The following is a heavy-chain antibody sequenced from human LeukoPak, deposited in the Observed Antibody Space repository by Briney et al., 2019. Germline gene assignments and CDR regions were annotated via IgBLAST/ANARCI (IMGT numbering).Heavy chain of an antibody. Sequence: SVKVSCKASGGTFSSYAISWVRQAPGQGLEWMGGIIPIFGTANYAQKFQGRVTITADESTSTAYMELSNLRSEDTAVYYCARDLKPYCGGDCYSISARPYYYYYGMDVWGQGTTVTVSS. CDR3: ARDLKPYCGGDCYSISARPYYYYYGMDV. CDR1: GGTFSSYA. V-gene: IGHV1-69*13. D-gene: IGHD2-21*02. J-gene: IGHJ6*02. CDR2: IIPIFGTA.